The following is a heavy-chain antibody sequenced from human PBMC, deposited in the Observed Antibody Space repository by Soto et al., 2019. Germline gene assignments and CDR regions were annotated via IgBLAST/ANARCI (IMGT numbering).Heavy chain of an antibody. J-gene: IGHJ6*02. CDR1: GGSISSYY. D-gene: IGHD4-4*01. Sequence: SETLSLTCTVSGGSISSYYWSWIRQPPGKGLEWIGYIYYSGSTNYNPSLKSRVTISVDTSKNQFSLKLSSVTAADTAVYYCARAYSYYGMDGWGQGTTVTVSS. CDR2: IYYSGST. V-gene: IGHV4-59*01. CDR3: ARAYSYYGMDG.